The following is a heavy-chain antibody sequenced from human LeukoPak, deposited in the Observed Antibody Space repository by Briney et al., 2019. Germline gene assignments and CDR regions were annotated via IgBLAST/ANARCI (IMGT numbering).Heavy chain of an antibody. CDR1: GFTFSSYA. J-gene: IGHJ4*02. D-gene: IGHD1-26*01. CDR3: AKSRGESRGASNY. CDR2: ISGSGDTT. Sequence: GGSLRLSCAASGFTFSSYAINWVRQAPGKGLEWVSFISGSGDTTYYADSVKGRFTISRDSSKNTLYLQMNSLRAEDTAVYYCAKSRGESRGASNYWGQGTLVTVSS. V-gene: IGHV3-23*01.